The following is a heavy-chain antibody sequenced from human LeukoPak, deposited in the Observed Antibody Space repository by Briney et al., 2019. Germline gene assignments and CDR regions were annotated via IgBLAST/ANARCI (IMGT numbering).Heavy chain of an antibody. V-gene: IGHV3-23*01. D-gene: IGHD3-9*01. CDR1: GFTFSSYA. CDR3: AKDPLLRYFDWLPDYFDY. CDR2: ISGSGGST. Sequence: GGSLRLSCAASGFTFSSYAMSWVRQAPGKGLEWVSTISGSGGSTYYADSVKGRFTISRDNSKNTLYLQMNSLRAEDTAVYYCAKDPLLRYFDWLPDYFDYWGQGTLVTVSS. J-gene: IGHJ4*02.